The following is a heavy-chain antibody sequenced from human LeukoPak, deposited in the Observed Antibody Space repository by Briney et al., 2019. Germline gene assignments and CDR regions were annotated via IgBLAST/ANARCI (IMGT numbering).Heavy chain of an antibody. CDR3: ARQNTGQLDY. Sequence: GASGTVACKASGYTFTDYYIHWVRQAPGQGLEWMGWINAKSGDTEYAQKFQARVTMTSDTSITTTYMEVSRLSSDDTAVYYCARQNTGQLDYWGQGTLVTVSS. D-gene: IGHD2-8*02. CDR2: INAKSGDT. V-gene: IGHV1-2*02. J-gene: IGHJ4*02. CDR1: GYTFTDYY.